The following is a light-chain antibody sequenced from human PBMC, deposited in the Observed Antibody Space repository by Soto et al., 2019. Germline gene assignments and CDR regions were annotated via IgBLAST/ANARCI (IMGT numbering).Light chain of an antibody. J-gene: IGLJ2*01. CDR1: SSDFV. Sequence: QSALTQPPSASGSPGQSVTISCTGTSSDFVSWYQQHPGKAPKLTIYEVNKRPSGVPDRFSGSKSGNTASLTVSGLQTEDDADYYCSAYAGSTTLFGGGTKLTVL. CDR2: EVN. CDR3: SAYAGSTTL. V-gene: IGLV2-8*01.